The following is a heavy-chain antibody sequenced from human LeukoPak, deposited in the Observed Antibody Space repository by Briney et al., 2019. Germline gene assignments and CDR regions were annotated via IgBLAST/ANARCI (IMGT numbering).Heavy chain of an antibody. Sequence: GGSLRLSCAASGFTFSSYGMHWVRQAPGKGLEGVAVISYDGSNKYYADSVKGRFTISTDNSKNTLYLQMNSLRAEDTAVYYCAPPGEATVDYWGQGTLVTVSS. CDR2: ISYDGSNK. CDR3: APPGEATVDY. J-gene: IGHJ4*02. V-gene: IGHV3-30*03. CDR1: GFTFSSYG. D-gene: IGHD4-17*01.